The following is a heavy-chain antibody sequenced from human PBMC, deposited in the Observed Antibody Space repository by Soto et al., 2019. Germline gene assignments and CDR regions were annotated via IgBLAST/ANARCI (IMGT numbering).Heavy chain of an antibody. J-gene: IGHJ6*02. Sequence: ESGGGVVQPGRSLRLSCAASGFTFSSYGMHWVRQAPGKGLEWVAVIWYDGSNKYYADSVKGRFTISRDNSKNTLYLQMNSLRAEDTAVYYCARDLRYIAVAGMDVWGQGTTVTVSS. CDR2: IWYDGSNK. CDR3: ARDLRYIAVAGMDV. CDR1: GFTFSSYG. V-gene: IGHV3-33*01. D-gene: IGHD6-19*01.